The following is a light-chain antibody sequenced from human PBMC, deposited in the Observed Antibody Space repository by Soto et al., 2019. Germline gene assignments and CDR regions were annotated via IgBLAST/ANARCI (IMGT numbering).Light chain of an antibody. CDR3: QQYNEFQYI. J-gene: IGKJ2*01. V-gene: IGKV3-20*01. Sequence: EIVLTQSPGTLSLSPGERATLSCRASQSVSNNYLAWYQQKPGQAPRLLIYGASNRATGIPDRFSGSGSGTDFTLTISRLEPDDFAVYYCQQYNEFQYIFGQGTRLDI. CDR1: QSVSNNY. CDR2: GAS.